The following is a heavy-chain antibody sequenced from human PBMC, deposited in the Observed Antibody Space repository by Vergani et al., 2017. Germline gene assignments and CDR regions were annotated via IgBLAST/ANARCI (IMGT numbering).Heavy chain of an antibody. D-gene: IGHD4-11*01. CDR2: IYISGIN. CDR3: AGGANDYPWAFDI. Sequence: QVQLQESGPGLVKPSQTLSLTCTVSGGSISSGSYYWSWIRQPAGKGLECIGRIYISGINNYKPSLKSRVTISVDTSKNQFSLKLSSWTAADTAVYYCAGGANDYPWAFDIWGQGTMVTVSS. V-gene: IGHV4-61*02. J-gene: IGHJ3*02. CDR1: GGSISSGSYY.